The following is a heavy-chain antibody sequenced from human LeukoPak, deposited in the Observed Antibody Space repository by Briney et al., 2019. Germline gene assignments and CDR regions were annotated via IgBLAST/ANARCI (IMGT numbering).Heavy chain of an antibody. Sequence: GGSLRLSCAASGFTFDDYGLSWVRQAPGKGLEWVSTINWNGGSTGYADSVKGRFTISRDNAKNSLYLQMNSLRAEDTALYYCARVSDISVAAYFDSWGQGTLVTVSS. D-gene: IGHD6-19*01. CDR1: GFTFDDYG. CDR3: ARVSDISVAAYFDS. J-gene: IGHJ4*02. V-gene: IGHV3-20*04. CDR2: INWNGGST.